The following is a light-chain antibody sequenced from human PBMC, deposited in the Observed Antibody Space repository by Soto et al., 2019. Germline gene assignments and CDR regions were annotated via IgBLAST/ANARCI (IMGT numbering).Light chain of an antibody. V-gene: IGLV1-47*01. CDR3: ATWDDSLRGPVL. CDR1: SSNIGSNY. Sequence: QSVLSQAPSASGTPGQRVTISCSGSSSNIGSNYVYWYQQLPETAPKLLIYRTHQRPSGVPDRFSASKSDTSASLVISGLRSEDEADYYCATWDDSLRGPVLFGGGTNVTVL. CDR2: RTH. J-gene: IGLJ2*01.